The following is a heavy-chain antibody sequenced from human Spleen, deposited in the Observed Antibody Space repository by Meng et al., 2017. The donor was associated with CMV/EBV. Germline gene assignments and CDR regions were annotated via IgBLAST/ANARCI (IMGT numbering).Heavy chain of an antibody. Sequence: ASVKVSCKASGHTFTKYYMHWERQAPGQGLKWMGMINSSGLSTSCAQKFQGRVTMTRDTSLSTVNMELSSLSSDDAAVYYCATELLGDENYRFDDYWGQGTLVTVSS. CDR3: ATELLGDENYRFDDY. CDR1: GHTFTKYY. CDR2: INSSGLST. D-gene: IGHD1-7*01. J-gene: IGHJ4*02. V-gene: IGHV1-46*01.